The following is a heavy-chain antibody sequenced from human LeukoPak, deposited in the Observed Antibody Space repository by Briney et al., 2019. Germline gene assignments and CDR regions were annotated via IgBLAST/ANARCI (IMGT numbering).Heavy chain of an antibody. J-gene: IGHJ4*02. V-gene: IGHV4/OR15-8*02. CDR3: ARLGEWELLPDY. CDR1: GGSVRSNNW. CDR2: IYHSGNT. Sequence: PSETLSLTCVVSGGSVRSNNWWSWVRQSPGKGLEWIGEIYHSGNTNYSPSLRSRVTLSTDKSKNQLSLRLSSVTAADTAIYYCARLGEWELLPDYWGQGTLVIVSS. D-gene: IGHD1-26*01.